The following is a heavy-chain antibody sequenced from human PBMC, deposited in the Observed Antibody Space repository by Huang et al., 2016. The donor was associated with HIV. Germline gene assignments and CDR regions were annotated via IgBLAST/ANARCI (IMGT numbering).Heavy chain of an antibody. CDR2: INDNGYT. D-gene: IGHD6-13*01. CDR3: ARASWYEPRSWYFGL. CDR1: GGSVSGPY. V-gene: IGHV4-34*01. Sequence: QVQLQQWGAGLLKPSETLSLTCAVYGGSVSGPYWSWIRQPPGKGLEWIAEINDNGYTNYNPSLKRRVTISVHTSRNQFSLKLNSVTAADAAVYYCARASWYEPRSWYFGLWGRGTLVTVSS. J-gene: IGHJ2*01.